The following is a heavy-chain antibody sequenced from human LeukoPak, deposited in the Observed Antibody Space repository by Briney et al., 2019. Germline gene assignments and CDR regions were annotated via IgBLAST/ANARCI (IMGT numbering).Heavy chain of an antibody. Sequence: ASVEVSCKASGGAFSSYAISWVRQAPGQGLEWMGRIIPIFGTANYAQKFQGRVTITTDESTSTAYMELSSLRSEDTAVYYCARAPSGSRDFDYWGQGTLVTVSS. CDR3: ARAPSGSRDFDY. V-gene: IGHV1-69*05. CDR1: GGAFSSYA. J-gene: IGHJ4*02. CDR2: IIPIFGTA. D-gene: IGHD1-26*01.